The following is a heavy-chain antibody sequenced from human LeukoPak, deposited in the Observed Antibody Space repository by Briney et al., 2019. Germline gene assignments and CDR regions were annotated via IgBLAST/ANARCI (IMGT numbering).Heavy chain of an antibody. CDR2: INSDGSWT. Sequence: GGSLRLSCAASGNYWMHWVRQAPGKGLVWVSHINSDGSWTSYADSVKGRFTISRDNAKNTLYLQMNSLRAEDTAVYYCARPLSSGYYYYYYGMDVWGQGTTVTVSS. D-gene: IGHD3-22*01. CDR3: ARPLSSGYYYYYYGMDV. J-gene: IGHJ6*02. CDR1: GNYW. V-gene: IGHV3-74*01.